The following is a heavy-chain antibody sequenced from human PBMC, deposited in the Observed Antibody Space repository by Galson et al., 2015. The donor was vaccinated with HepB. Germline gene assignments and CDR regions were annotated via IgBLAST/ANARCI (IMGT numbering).Heavy chain of an antibody. CDR3: AKDKSGWYLGGVS. V-gene: IGHV3-23*01. J-gene: IGHJ5*02. CDR1: GGTDRGHA. Sequence: SLRLSGAAQGGTDRGHARRGVRQAPRKGLEGVSGFSGSGGRAYLADSVKGRFTISRDSSKNTLFLQMNSLRAEDTAVYYCAKDKSGWYLGGVSWGQGTLVTVSS. CDR2: FSGSGGRA. D-gene: IGHD6-19*01.